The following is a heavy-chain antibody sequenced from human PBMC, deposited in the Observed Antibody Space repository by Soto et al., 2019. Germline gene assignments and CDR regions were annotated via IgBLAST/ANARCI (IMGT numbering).Heavy chain of an antibody. V-gene: IGHV1-18*04. CDR1: GYTLTNYG. Sequence: GASVKVSCKTSGYTLTNYGLSWVRQAPGQGLEWMGWISAYIGNTKYAQNFQDRVTLTTDTSTSTAYMELRSLRSDDKAIYYCARVKPVAAGIYGMDVWGQGTTVTVSS. D-gene: IGHD6-13*01. J-gene: IGHJ6*02. CDR2: ISAYIGNT. CDR3: ARVKPVAAGIYGMDV.